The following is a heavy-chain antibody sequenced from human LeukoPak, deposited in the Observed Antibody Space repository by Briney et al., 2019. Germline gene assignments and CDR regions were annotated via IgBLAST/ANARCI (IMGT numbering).Heavy chain of an antibody. V-gene: IGHV1-69*04. D-gene: IGHD2-8*01. Sequence: SVKVSCKASGYTFTSYDINWVRQATGQGLEWMGRIIPILGIANYAQKFQGRVTITADKSTSTAYMELSSLRSEDTAVYYCARNGGPYYYYGMDVWGQGTTVTVSS. J-gene: IGHJ6*02. CDR3: ARNGGPYYYYGMDV. CDR1: GYTFTSYD. CDR2: IIPILGIA.